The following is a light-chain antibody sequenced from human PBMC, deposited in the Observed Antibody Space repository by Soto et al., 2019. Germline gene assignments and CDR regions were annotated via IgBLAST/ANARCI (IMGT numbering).Light chain of an antibody. Sequence: EIVLTQSPGTLSLSPGERATLSCRASQSVSRIDLAWYQQRPGQAPSLLIYGTSTRATGIPDRFSGSGSGTDFTLTISRLEPEDFAVYYCHYGSSPFTFGPGTKVDIK. CDR1: QSVSRID. CDR3: HYGSSPFT. J-gene: IGKJ3*01. CDR2: GTS. V-gene: IGKV3-20*01.